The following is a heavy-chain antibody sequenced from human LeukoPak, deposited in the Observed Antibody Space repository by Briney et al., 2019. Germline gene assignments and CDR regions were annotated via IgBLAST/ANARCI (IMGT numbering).Heavy chain of an antibody. J-gene: IGHJ4*02. CDR1: GFTFSSYS. CDR2: ISSSSSYI. CDR3: ARGTTPVDY. Sequence: GGSLRLSCAASGFTFSSYSMNWVRQAPGKGLEWVSSISSSSSYIYYADSVKGRFTISRDNAKSSLYLQMNSLGAEDTAVYYCARGTTPVDYWGQGTLVTVSS. V-gene: IGHV3-21*04. D-gene: IGHD1-1*01.